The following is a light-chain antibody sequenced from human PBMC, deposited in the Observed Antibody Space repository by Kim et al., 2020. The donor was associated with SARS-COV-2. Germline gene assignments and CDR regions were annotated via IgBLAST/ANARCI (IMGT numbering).Light chain of an antibody. CDR1: QSVSSSD. CDR3: QHYGTSQIT. J-gene: IGKJ5*01. Sequence: EIVLTQSPGTLSLSPRERTTLSCRASQSVSSSDLAWYQHKPGQAPSLLIYAASSRATGIPDRFSGSWSGTDFTLSISRLEPEDFAVYYCQHYGTSQITFGQGTRLEIK. CDR2: AAS. V-gene: IGKV3-20*01.